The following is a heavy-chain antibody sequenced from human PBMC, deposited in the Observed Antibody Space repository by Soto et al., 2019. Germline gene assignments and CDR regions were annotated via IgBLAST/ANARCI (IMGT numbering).Heavy chain of an antibody. Sequence: SETLSHTCTVSGGSISSSSYYWGWIRQPPGKGLEWIGEIYYSGSTTNNPSLKSRVTISADKSENQFSLRLSSVTAADTAIYYCARRCCDAIFGTLDSRDHGTPVTVPS. D-gene: IGHD3-3*02. J-gene: IGHJ5*01. CDR3: ARRCCDAIFGTLDS. V-gene: IGHV4-39*07. CDR2: IYYSGST. CDR1: GGSISSSSYY.